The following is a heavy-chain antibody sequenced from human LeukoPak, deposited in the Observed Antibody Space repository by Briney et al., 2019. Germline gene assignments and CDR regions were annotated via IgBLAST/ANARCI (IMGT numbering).Heavy chain of an antibody. CDR3: TRDALFGSGRTHLDF. J-gene: IGHJ4*02. Sequence: GGSLRLSCAASVFTFNRYWMSWVRQAPGKGLEWVANIKHDGSEAHYVDSVKGRFTISRDNAKNSLSLQMNSLNVDDTGVYFCTRDALFGSGRTHLDFWSQGTLVSVS. CDR1: VFTFNRYW. D-gene: IGHD3-10*01. V-gene: IGHV3-7*04. CDR2: IKHDGSEA.